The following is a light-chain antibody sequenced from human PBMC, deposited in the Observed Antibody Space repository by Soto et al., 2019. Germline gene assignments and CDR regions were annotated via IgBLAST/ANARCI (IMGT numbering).Light chain of an antibody. CDR3: QQYYSTPSWT. V-gene: IGKV4-1*01. Sequence: DIVMTQSPDSLAVSLGERATINCKSSQSVLYSSNNKNYLAWYQQKPGQPPQLLIYWASTRESGVPDRFSGSGSGTDFTLTISSLQAEDVAVSYCQQYYSTPSWTFGQGTKVEIK. CDR1: QSVLYSSNNKNY. J-gene: IGKJ1*01. CDR2: WAS.